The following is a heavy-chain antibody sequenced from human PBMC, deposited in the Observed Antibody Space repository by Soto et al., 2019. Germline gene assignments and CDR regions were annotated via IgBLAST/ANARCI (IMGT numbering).Heavy chain of an antibody. D-gene: IGHD3-3*01. CDR1: GGTFSSYA. CDR3: AKDRDGGYYDFWSGSASDY. V-gene: IGHV1-69*01. J-gene: IGHJ4*02. CDR2: IIPIFGTA. Sequence: QVQLVQSGAEVKKPGSSVKVSCKASGGTFSSYAISWVRQAPGQGLEWMGGIIPIFGTANYAQKFQGRVTITADESTSTAYMELSSLRSEDTAVYYCAKDRDGGYYDFWSGSASDYWGQGTLVTVSS.